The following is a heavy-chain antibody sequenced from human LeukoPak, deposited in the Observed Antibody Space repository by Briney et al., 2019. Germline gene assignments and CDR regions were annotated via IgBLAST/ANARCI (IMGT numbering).Heavy chain of an antibody. Sequence: ASVKVSCKASGYTFTGYYIHWVRQAPGQGLEWMGWIKPNSGGTNYAQKVQGRVTMTTDTSTSTAYMELRSLRSDDTAVYYCARVVPPIAVAGTLYYYYMDVWGKGTTVTVSS. V-gene: IGHV1-2*02. CDR3: ARVVPPIAVAGTLYYYYMDV. CDR1: GYTFTGYY. CDR2: IKPNSGGT. D-gene: IGHD6-19*01. J-gene: IGHJ6*03.